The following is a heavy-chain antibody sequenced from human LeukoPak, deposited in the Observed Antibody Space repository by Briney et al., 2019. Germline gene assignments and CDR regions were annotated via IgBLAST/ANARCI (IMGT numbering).Heavy chain of an antibody. CDR3: AKDLLASKSARQIDY. CDR2: ISYDGSNK. CDR1: GFSFSSYA. D-gene: IGHD2/OR15-2a*01. Sequence: GGSLRLSCAASGFSFSSYAMHWVRQAPGKGLEWVALISYDGSNKYYADSVKGRFTISRDNSKNTLYLQMNSLRAEDTAVYYCAKDLLASKSARQIDYWGQGTLVTVSS. V-gene: IGHV3-30*04. J-gene: IGHJ4*02.